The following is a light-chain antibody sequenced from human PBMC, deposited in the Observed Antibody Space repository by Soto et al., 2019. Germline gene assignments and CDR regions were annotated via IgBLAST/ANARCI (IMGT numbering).Light chain of an antibody. V-gene: IGKV3-15*01. CDR3: QKYNNWPYT. J-gene: IGKJ2*01. CDR1: QSVSSN. CDR2: GAS. Sequence: EIVMTQSPATLSVSPGERATLSCRASQSVSSNLAWYQQKPGQAPRLLIYGASTRATGIPARFSGSRSGTECTLTISSVQSEDFAVYYCQKYNNWPYTFGQGTKLEIK.